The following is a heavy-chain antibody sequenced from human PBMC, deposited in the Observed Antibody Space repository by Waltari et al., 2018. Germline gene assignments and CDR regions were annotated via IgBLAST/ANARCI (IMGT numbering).Heavy chain of an antibody. V-gene: IGHV4-59*01. J-gene: IGHJ3*02. CDR2: IYYSGST. D-gene: IGHD3-3*01. Sequence: QVQLQESGPGLVKPSETLSLTCTVSGGPIRRSYWSWIRQLPGQGLEWIGYIYYSGSTNYNPSLKSRVTISVDTSKNQFSLKLSSVTAADTAVYYCARDRVRFLEWLPSRVLAFDIWGQGTMVTVSS. CDR1: GGPIRRSY. CDR3: ARDRVRFLEWLPSRVLAFDI.